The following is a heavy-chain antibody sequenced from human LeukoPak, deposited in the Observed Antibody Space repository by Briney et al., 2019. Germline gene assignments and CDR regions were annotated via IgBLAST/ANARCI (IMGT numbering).Heavy chain of an antibody. CDR1: GFTFNTYD. V-gene: IGHV3-30*02. CDR3: AKDLHGHGAYEH. Sequence: PGGSLRLSCAASGFTFNTYDMHWVRQAPGKGLEWLTYIRNDGGDTYDADSVKGRFTISRDNSKNTLYLQMNSLGAEDTAIYYCAKDLHGHGAYEHWGQGTLVTVSS. J-gene: IGHJ4*02. CDR2: IRNDGGDT. D-gene: IGHD5-12*01.